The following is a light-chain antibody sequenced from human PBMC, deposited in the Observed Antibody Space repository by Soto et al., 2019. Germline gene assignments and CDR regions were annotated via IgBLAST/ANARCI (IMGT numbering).Light chain of an antibody. CDR1: QSISSN. V-gene: IGKV1-39*01. CDR3: QHSYSTPYT. J-gene: IGKJ2*01. CDR2: AAS. Sequence: DIQMTQSPSSLSASVGDRVTITCRASQSISSNLIWYQQKPGKAPKLLIYAASSVQSGVASSFSGGGSATDFTPTISSLQPEYFATYYYQHSYSTPYTFGQGTKLEIK.